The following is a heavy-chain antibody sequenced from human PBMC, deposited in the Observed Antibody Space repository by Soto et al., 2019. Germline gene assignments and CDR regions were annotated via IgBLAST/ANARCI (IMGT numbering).Heavy chain of an antibody. Sequence: QVQLQESGPGLVKPSETLSLTCTVSGGSISSYYWSWIRQPPGKGLEWIGYIYYSGSTNYNPSLKSRVTISVDTSKNQFSLKLSSVTAADTAVYYCARWYSSGWYALFDYWGQGTLVTVSS. CDR1: GGSISSYY. D-gene: IGHD6-19*01. J-gene: IGHJ4*02. CDR3: ARWYSSGWYALFDY. V-gene: IGHV4-59*01. CDR2: IYYSGST.